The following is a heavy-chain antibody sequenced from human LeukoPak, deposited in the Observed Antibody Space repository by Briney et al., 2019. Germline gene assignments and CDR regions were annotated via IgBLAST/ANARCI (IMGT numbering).Heavy chain of an antibody. V-gene: IGHV4-38-2*01. J-gene: IGHJ3*02. Sequence: SETLSLTCAVSGYSISSGYYWGWIRQPPGKGLEWIGSIYHSGSTYYNPSLKSRVTISVDTFKNRFSLKLSSVTAADTAVYYCARRRVTDYSYAFDIWGQGTMVTVSS. CDR1: GYSISSGYY. CDR3: ARRRVTDYSYAFDI. D-gene: IGHD2-21*02. CDR2: IYHSGST.